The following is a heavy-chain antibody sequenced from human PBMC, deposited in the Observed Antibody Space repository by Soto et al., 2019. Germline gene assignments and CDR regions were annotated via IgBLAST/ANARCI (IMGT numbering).Heavy chain of an antibody. V-gene: IGHV3-30*03. D-gene: IGHD1-1*01. J-gene: IGHJ6*01. CDR2: ISFDGSDK. CDR3: ARARSTGAQRLFYGLDV. CDR1: GFTFNRYG. Sequence: VGSLRLSCVASGFTFNRYGMSWVRQAPGKGLEWVGLISFDGSDKYYLDSVKGRFTLSRDNSKNTMFLQMNNLRFEDTALYYCARARSTGAQRLFYGLDVWGQGTTVTVSS.